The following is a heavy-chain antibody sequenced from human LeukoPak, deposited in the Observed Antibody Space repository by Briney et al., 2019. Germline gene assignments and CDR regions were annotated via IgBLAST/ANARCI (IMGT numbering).Heavy chain of an antibody. CDR1: GYTFFTSD. Sequence: ASVKVSRTASGYTFFTSDVSWVRQAPGQGLEWMGWISAYNGKTNYAQKFQGRVTMTTDTSTSTAYMELRSLRSDDTAVYYCARSPQIVGTSDYWGQGTLVTVSS. D-gene: IGHD1-26*01. CDR2: ISAYNGKT. V-gene: IGHV1-18*01. J-gene: IGHJ4*02. CDR3: ARSPQIVGTSDY.